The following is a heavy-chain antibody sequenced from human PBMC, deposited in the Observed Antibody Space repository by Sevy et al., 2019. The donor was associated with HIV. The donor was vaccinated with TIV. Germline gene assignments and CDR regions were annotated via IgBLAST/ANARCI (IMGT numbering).Heavy chain of an antibody. CDR3: SGRATTSTLGGGAY. Sequence: GGSLRLSCATSGFTFSIYWMNWVRQTPGKGLEWVANINQDGSEKYYVDSVKGRFTISRDNAKNSVYLQMNSLRAEDTAVYYCSGRATTSTLGGGAYWGQGTLVTVSS. CDR2: INQDGSEK. J-gene: IGHJ4*02. D-gene: IGHD3-16*01. V-gene: IGHV3-7*01. CDR1: GFTFSIYW.